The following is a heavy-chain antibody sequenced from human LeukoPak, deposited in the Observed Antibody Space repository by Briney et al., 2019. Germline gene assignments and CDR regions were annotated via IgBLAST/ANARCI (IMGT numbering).Heavy chain of an antibody. CDR2: ISAYNGNT. CDR1: VYTFTSYG. J-gene: IGHJ4*02. CDR3: ARVMYSSRAVDY. V-gene: IGHV1-18*01. Sequence: ASVKVSCKASVYTFTSYGISWVRQAPGQGLERMGWISAYNGNTNYAQKLQGRVTMTTDTSTSTAYMELRSLRSDDTAVYYCARVMYSSRAVDYWGQGTLVTVSS. D-gene: IGHD6-13*01.